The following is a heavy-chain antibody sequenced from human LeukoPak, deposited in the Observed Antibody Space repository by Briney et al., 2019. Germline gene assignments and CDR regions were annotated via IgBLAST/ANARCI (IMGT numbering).Heavy chain of an antibody. Sequence: KPSETLSLTCIVSGGSISSSGYYWGWIRQPPGKGLEWIGSLYYSGYIYYNPSLKGRVAISVDKSKNQFSLRLNSVTAADMAVYYCARHDLWGQGTLVTVAS. CDR2: LYYSGYI. CDR1: GGSISSSGYY. V-gene: IGHV4-39*01. J-gene: IGHJ4*02. CDR3: ARHDL.